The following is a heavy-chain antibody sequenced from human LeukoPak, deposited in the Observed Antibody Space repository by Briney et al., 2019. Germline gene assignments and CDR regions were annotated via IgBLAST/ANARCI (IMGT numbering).Heavy chain of an antibody. CDR3: ARRLGTYYYDSSAAFDV. D-gene: IGHD3-22*01. J-gene: IGHJ3*01. Sequence: SQTLSLTCTVSGGSISSGSYYWSWIRQPAGKGLEWIGRIYTSGSTNYNPSLKSRVTISVDKSKNQFSLKLSSVTAADTAVYYCARRLGTYYYDSSAAFDVWGQGTMVTVSS. CDR1: GGSISSGSYY. V-gene: IGHV4-61*02. CDR2: IYTSGST.